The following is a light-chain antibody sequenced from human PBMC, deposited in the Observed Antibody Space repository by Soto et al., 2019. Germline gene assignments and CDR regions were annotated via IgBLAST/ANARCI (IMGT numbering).Light chain of an antibody. CDR1: ESVSSTY. CDR3: QQYGRTPYT. V-gene: IGKV3-20*01. Sequence: EVVLTQSPGPLSLSPGARATLSCRASESVSSTYFAGYQQKPGQAPRLLIYATSSRATGIPDRFSGSGSGTDFTRTISRLEPEDFAVYYCQQYGRTPYTFGRGTRLEIK. J-gene: IGKJ2*01. CDR2: ATS.